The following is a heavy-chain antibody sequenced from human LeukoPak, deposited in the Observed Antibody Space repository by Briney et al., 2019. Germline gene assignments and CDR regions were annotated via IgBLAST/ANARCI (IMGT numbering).Heavy chain of an antibody. CDR3: ARARSDYGDYVFDY. J-gene: IGHJ4*02. Sequence: PSETLSLTCAVYGGSFSGYYWSWIRQPPGKGLEWIGEINHSGSTNYNPSLKSRVTISVDTSKNQFSPKLSSVTAADTAVYYCARARSDYGDYVFDYWGQGTLVTVSS. CDR1: GGSFSGYY. V-gene: IGHV4-34*01. D-gene: IGHD4-17*01. CDR2: INHSGST.